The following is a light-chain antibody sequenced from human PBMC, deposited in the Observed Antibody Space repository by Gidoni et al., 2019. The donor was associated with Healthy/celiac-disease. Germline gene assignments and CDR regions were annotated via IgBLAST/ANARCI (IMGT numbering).Light chain of an antibody. V-gene: IGKV4-1*01. CDR1: QSALYSSNNKND. J-gene: IGKJ2*01. Sequence: DIVMTQSPDSLAVSLGERATINCKSSQSALYSSNNKNDLAWYQQKPGQPPKLLMYWASTRESGVPDRFSGSGSGTDFTLTISSLQAEDVAVYYCQQYYSTPPTVGQGTKLEIK. CDR2: WAS. CDR3: QQYYSTPPT.